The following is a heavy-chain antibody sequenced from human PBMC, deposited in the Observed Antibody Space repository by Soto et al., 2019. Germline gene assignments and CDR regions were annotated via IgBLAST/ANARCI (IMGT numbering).Heavy chain of an antibody. CDR2: VYYTGST. J-gene: IGHJ4*02. CDR3: ARSLAVPRAQIAY. V-gene: IGHV4-59*01. Sequence: PSETLSLTCSVSGGSISGSDWSWIRQSPGKGLEWLGYVYYTGSTNYSPSLRSRVSISVDTSKNEFSLRLSSVTAADTAVYFCARSLAVPRAQIAYSAQGTHVPVSS. D-gene: IGHD6-19*01. CDR1: GGSISGSD.